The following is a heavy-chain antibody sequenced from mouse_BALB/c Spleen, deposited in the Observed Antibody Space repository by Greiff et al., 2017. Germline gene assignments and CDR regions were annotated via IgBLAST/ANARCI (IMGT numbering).Heavy chain of an antibody. Sequence: EVQRVESGGGLVQPGGSRKLSCAASGFTFSSFGMHWVRQAPEKGLEWVAYISSGSSTIYYADTVKGRFTISRDNPKNTLFLQMTSLRSEDTAMYYCARELWAYWGQGTLVTVSA. CDR2: ISSGSSTI. CDR3: ARELWAY. J-gene: IGHJ3*01. D-gene: IGHD1-1*02. CDR1: GFTFSSFG. V-gene: IGHV5-17*02.